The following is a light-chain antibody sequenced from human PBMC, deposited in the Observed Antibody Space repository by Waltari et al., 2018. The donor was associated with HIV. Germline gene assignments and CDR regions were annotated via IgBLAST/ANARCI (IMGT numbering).Light chain of an antibody. J-gene: IGKJ1*01. CDR3: QQYGSSPPGT. CDR2: AAS. CDR1: QSVSR. V-gene: IGKV3-20*01. Sequence: EIVLTQSPGTLSLSPGERATLSCRASQSVSRLLIYAASSRATGIPDRFSGSGSGTDFTLTISRLEPEDFAVYYCQQYGSSPPGTFGQGTKVEIK.